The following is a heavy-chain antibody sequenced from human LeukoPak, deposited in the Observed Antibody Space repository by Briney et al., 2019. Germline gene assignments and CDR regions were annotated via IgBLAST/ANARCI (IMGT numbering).Heavy chain of an antibody. CDR3: ARGWDWSDRFDP. V-gene: IGHV1-18*01. CDR1: GYTFSSYG. Sequence: ASVKVSCKASGYTFSSYGISWVRQAPGQGLEWMGWISGYSGNTKYTERLQGRVTMTRDTSTNTAYMELRSLRSDDTAVYYCARGWDWSDRFDPWGQGTLVTVYS. D-gene: IGHD3-3*01. J-gene: IGHJ5*02. CDR2: ISGYSGNT.